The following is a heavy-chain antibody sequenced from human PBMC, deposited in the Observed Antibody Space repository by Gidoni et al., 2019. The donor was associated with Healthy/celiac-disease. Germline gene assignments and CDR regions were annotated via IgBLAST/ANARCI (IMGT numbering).Heavy chain of an antibody. CDR3: ARDTRFWSGFLEHYYYGMDV. V-gene: IGHV4-61*02. D-gene: IGHD3-3*01. CDR1: GGSIRSGSYY. CDR2: IYTSGST. Sequence: QVQLQESGPGLVKPSQTLSLTCTVSGGSIRSGSYYWSWIRQPAGKGLEWIGRIYTSGSTNYNPSLKSRVTISVDTSKNQFSLKLSSVTAADTAVYYCARDTRFWSGFLEHYYYGMDVWGQGTTVTVSS. J-gene: IGHJ6*02.